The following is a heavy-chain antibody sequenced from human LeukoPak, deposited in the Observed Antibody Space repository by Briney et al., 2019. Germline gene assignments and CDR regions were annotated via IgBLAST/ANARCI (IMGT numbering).Heavy chain of an antibody. CDR1: GFTFGDYD. CDR3: TSGSWYYFDY. Sequence: GGSLRLSCTASGFTFGDYDMSWVRQAPGKGLEWVGFIRSKTDGGTTDYAAPVKGRFTISRDDSKNTLYLQMNSLKTEDTAVYYCTSGSWYYFDYWGQGTLVTVSS. J-gene: IGHJ4*02. CDR2: IRSKTDGGTT. D-gene: IGHD3-10*01. V-gene: IGHV3-49*04.